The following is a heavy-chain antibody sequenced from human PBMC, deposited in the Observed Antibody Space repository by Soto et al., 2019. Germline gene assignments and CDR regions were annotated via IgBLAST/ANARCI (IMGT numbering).Heavy chain of an antibody. Sequence: PSETLSLTCTVSGGSISSSSYYWGWIRQPPGKGLEWIGSIYYSGSTYYNPSLKSRVTISVDTSKNQFSLKLSSVTAADTAVYYCARSSGSYLDYWGQGTLVTVSS. CDR3: ARSSGSYLDY. CDR1: GGSISSSSYY. J-gene: IGHJ4*02. CDR2: IYYSGST. V-gene: IGHV4-39*01. D-gene: IGHD1-26*01.